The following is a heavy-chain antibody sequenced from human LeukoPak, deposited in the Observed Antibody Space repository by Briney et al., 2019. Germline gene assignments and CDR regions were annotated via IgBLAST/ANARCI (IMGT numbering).Heavy chain of an antibody. D-gene: IGHD2-2*01. CDR3: AKDEGYCSSTRCSRSFDY. CDR1: GFSFSSYW. Sequence: PGGSLRLSCAASGFSFSSYWMHWVRQVPGKGLVWVSHINSDESYTSYADSVKGRFTISRDNAKNTLSLQMNSLRAEDTAVYYCAKDEGYCSSTRCSRSFDYWGQGTLVTVSS. J-gene: IGHJ4*02. CDR2: INSDESYT. V-gene: IGHV3-74*01.